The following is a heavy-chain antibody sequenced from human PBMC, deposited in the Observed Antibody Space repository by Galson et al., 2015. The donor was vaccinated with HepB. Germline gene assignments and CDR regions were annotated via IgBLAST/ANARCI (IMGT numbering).Heavy chain of an antibody. V-gene: IGHV7-4-1*02. J-gene: IGHJ4*02. CDR3: TRGVIGSDFSYEF. D-gene: IGHD3/OR15-3a*01. CDR1: GYSFTSFG. CDR2: INTNTGNP. Sequence: SVKVSCKASGYSFTSFGMNWVRQAPGEGLEWMGWINTNTGNPTYAQGFTGRFLFSLDTSVSTAYLQISSLKTEDTAVYYCTRGVIGSDFSYEFWGQGTLVTVSS.